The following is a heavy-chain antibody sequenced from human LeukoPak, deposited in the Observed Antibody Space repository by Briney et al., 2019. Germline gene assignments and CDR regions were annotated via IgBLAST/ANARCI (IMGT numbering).Heavy chain of an antibody. J-gene: IGHJ4*02. Sequence: GGSLRLSCAASGFTFSAYNMNWVRQAPGKGLEWVSCISSSSNYIYYADSVKGRFTISRDNAKNSLFLQMNSLRAEDTAVYYCARDEGVSFDYWGQGILATVSS. CDR2: ISSSSNYI. CDR1: GFTFSAYN. CDR3: ARDEGVSFDY. V-gene: IGHV3-21*01.